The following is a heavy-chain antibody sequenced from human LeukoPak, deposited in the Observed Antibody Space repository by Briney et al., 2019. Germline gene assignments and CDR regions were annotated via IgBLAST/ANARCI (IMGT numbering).Heavy chain of an antibody. Sequence: GGSLRLSCAASGFTFSSYSMNWVRQAPGKGLEWVSSISSSSSYIYYADSVKGRFTISRDNAKNSLYLQMNSLRAEDTAVYYCAREYSQAAAGWFDPWGRRTLVTVSS. D-gene: IGHD6-13*01. CDR1: GFTFSSYS. J-gene: IGHJ5*02. V-gene: IGHV3-21*01. CDR2: ISSSSSYI. CDR3: AREYSQAAAGWFDP.